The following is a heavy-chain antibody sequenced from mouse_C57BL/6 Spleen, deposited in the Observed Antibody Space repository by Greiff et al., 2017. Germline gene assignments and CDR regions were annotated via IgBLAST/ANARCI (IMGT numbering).Heavy chain of an antibody. CDR1: GYTFTSYW. V-gene: IGHV1-50*01. CDR2: IDPSDSYT. J-gene: IGHJ2*01. CDR3: ARGRANWDY. D-gene: IGHD4-1*01. Sequence: VQLQQPGAELVKPGASVKLSCKASGYTFTSYWMQWAKQRPGQGLEWIGEIDPSDSYTNYNQKFKGKATWTVDTSSSTAYMQLSSLTSEDAAVYYCARGRANWDYWGQGTTLTVSS.